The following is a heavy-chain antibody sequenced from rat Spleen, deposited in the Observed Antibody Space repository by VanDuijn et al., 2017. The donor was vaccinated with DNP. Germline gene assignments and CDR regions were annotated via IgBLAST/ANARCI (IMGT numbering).Heavy chain of an antibody. V-gene: IGHV5-22*01. J-gene: IGHJ2*01. CDR1: GFTFSDYY. CDR3: ARQGPAITTRYFDY. CDR2: ISYDGIST. D-gene: IGHD1-4*01. Sequence: EVHLVESGGGLVQPGRSLKLSCAASGFTFSDYYMAWVRQAPTKGLEWVAYISYDGISTYYGDSVKGRFTISRDNAKSTLYLQMNSLRSEDMATYYCARQGPAITTRYFDYWGQGVMVTVSS.